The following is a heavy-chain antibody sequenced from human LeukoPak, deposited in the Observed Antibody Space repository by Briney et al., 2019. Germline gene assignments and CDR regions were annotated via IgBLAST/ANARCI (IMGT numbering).Heavy chain of an antibody. J-gene: IGHJ5*02. CDR1: GFTFSSYA. V-gene: IGHV3-30*04. CDR3: AREFGVVGARSWFDP. D-gene: IGHD1-26*01. Sequence: GGSLRLSCAASGFTFSSYAMHWVRQAPGKGLEWVAVISYDESNKYYADSVKGRFTISRDNSKNTLYMQMNSLRAEDTAVYYCAREFGVVGARSWFDPWGQGTLVIVSS. CDR2: ISYDESNK.